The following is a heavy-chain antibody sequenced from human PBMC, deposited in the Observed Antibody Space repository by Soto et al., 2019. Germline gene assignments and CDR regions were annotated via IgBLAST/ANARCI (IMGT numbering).Heavy chain of an antibody. CDR1: GGSISSSSYY. Sequence: QLQLQESGPGLVKPSETLSLTCTVSGGSISSSSYYWGWIRQPPGKGLEWIGSIYYSGSTYYNPSLKRRVTMSVDTSRIRFSLKLSSVTAADTAVYYCTSYCGGDCYSDYYGMDVWGQGTTVTVSS. J-gene: IGHJ6*02. CDR3: TSYCGGDCYSDYYGMDV. V-gene: IGHV4-39*01. CDR2: IYYSGST. D-gene: IGHD2-21*02.